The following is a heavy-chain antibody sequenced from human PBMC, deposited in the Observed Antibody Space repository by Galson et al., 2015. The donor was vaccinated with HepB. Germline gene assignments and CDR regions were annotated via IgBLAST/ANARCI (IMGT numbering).Heavy chain of an antibody. CDR2: IKQDGSEK. J-gene: IGHJ6*02. D-gene: IGHD3-3*01. CDR1: GFTFSSYW. Sequence: SLRLSCAASGFTFSSYWMSWVRQAPGKGLEWVANIKQDGSEKYYVDSVKGRFTISRDNAKNSLYLQMNSLRAEDTAVYYCAREAPPLTIFGVVTPHGMDVWGQGTTVTVSS. CDR3: AREAPPLTIFGVVTPHGMDV. V-gene: IGHV3-7*03.